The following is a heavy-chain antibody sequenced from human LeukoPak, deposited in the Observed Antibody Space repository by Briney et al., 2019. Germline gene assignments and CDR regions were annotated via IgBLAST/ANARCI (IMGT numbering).Heavy chain of an antibody. Sequence: PGGSLRLSCAASGFTFSNYEMNWVRQAPGKGLQWVSSISSSSSYISYADSVKGRFTISRDNAKNSLYLQMNSLRAEDTALHYCARGRFYTNHDYWGQGTLVTVSS. J-gene: IGHJ4*02. D-gene: IGHD3-3*01. CDR1: GFTFSNYE. CDR2: ISSSSSYI. V-gene: IGHV3-21*04. CDR3: ARGRFYTNHDY.